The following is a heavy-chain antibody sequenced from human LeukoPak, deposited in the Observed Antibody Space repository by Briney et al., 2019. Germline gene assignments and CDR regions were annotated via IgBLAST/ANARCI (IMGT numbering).Heavy chain of an antibody. J-gene: IGHJ6*02. CDR2: IYYSGST. CDR3: ARGGSWPVYGMDV. Sequence: PSETLSLTCTVSGVSISSGGYYWRWIRQHPGKGLEWIGYIYYSGSTYYNPSLKSPVTISVDTSKNQFSLKLSSVTAADTAVYYCARGGSWPVYGMDVWGQGTTVTVSS. CDR1: GVSISSGGYY. V-gene: IGHV4-31*01. D-gene: IGHD1-26*01.